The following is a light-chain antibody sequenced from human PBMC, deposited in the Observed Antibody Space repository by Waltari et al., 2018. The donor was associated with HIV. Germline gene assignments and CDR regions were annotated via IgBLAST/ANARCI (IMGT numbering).Light chain of an antibody. J-gene: IGLJ1*01. CDR3: GTCDSSLSLYV. CDR2: DNE. Sequence: QSVLTQPPSVSAAPGQRVTISCSGGNSNLGNNYVSWYQQLPGRAPRLLIYDNENRPSGIPDRFSASKAGKAATLSIAGLQIVDEADYYCGTCDSSLSLYVFGTGTTVAVL. CDR1: NSNLGNNY. V-gene: IGLV1-51*01.